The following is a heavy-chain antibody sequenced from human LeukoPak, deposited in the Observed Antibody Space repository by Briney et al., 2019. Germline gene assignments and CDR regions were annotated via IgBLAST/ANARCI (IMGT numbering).Heavy chain of an antibody. D-gene: IGHD5-12*01. CDR2: IIPIFGTA. Sequence: ASVKVCCKASGGTFSSYAIIWVRQAPGQGLEWMGRIIPIFGTANYAQKFQGRVTITTDESTSTAYMELSSLRSEDTAVYYCALDIVATIGQYNWFDPWGQGTLVTVSS. V-gene: IGHV1-69*05. J-gene: IGHJ5*02. CDR1: GGTFSSYA. CDR3: ALDIVATIGQYNWFDP.